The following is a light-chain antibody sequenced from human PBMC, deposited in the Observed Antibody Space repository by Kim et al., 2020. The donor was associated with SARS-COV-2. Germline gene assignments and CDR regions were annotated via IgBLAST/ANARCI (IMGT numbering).Light chain of an antibody. CDR1: SLRSYY. Sequence: AVGQTVRITGQGDSLRSYYATGYQQQPAQAPILVIYGKNNRPSVIPDRLSGSSSGNTASLTITGTQAGDEADYYCNSRDSNGNVVFGGGTQLTVL. CDR2: GKN. J-gene: IGLJ2*01. CDR3: NSRDSNGNVV. V-gene: IGLV3-19*01.